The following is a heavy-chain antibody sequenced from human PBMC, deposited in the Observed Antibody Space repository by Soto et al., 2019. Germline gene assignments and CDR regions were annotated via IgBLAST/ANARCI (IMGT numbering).Heavy chain of an antibody. CDR2: ISSNGGST. J-gene: IGHJ6*03. V-gene: IGHV3-64*01. Sequence: EVQLVESGGGLAQPGGSLRLSCAASGFTLSGHAMDWVRQAPGKGLEYVSGISSNGGSTYYANSVQGRFTISRDNSKNTVYLQMGSLRPEDMAVYYCARRARPHFYYMDVWGKGTTVTVSS. CDR3: ARRARPHFYYMDV. D-gene: IGHD6-6*01. CDR1: GFTLSGHA.